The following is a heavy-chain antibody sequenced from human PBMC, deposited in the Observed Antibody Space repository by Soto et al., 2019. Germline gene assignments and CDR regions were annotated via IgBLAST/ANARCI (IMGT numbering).Heavy chain of an antibody. CDR1: GVSISSYY. V-gene: IGHV4-59*01. D-gene: IGHD5-18*01. J-gene: IGHJ5*02. CDR2: IYYSGST. CDR3: ARDRRRGYSYGNWFDP. Sequence: XETLSLTCTVSGVSISSYYWSWIRQPPGKGLEWIGYIYYSGSTNYNPSLKSRVTISVDTSKNQFSLKLSSVTAADTAVYYCARDRRRGYSYGNWFDPWGQGTLGTVSS.